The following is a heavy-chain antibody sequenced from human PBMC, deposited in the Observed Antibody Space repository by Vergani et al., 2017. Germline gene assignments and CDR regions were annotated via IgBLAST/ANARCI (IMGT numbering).Heavy chain of an antibody. CDR3: ARGDYGILTGYQY. D-gene: IGHD3-9*01. CDR2: INPSGGHT. J-gene: IGHJ4*02. Sequence: QVRVVQSGAEVKKSGASVKVSCKTSGYTFSNYYMHWVRQAPGQGLEWMGIINPSGGHTNYAQKFQGRVTMTRDTSTSTVYMELSSLRSEDTAIYYCARGDYGILTGYQYWGQGTLVTFSA. V-gene: IGHV1-46*03. CDR1: GYTFSNYY.